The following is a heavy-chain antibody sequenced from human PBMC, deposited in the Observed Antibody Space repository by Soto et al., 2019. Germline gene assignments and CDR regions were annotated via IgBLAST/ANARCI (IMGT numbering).Heavy chain of an antibody. Sequence: ASVKVSCKASGYTFTSYGISWVRQAPGQGLEWMGWISAYNGNTNYAQKLQGRVTMTTDTSTSAAYMELRSLRSDDTSVYYCARDLTTRGAFDIWGQGTMVTVSS. CDR2: ISAYNGNT. V-gene: IGHV1-18*01. J-gene: IGHJ3*02. D-gene: IGHD4-17*01. CDR3: ARDLTTRGAFDI. CDR1: GYTFTSYG.